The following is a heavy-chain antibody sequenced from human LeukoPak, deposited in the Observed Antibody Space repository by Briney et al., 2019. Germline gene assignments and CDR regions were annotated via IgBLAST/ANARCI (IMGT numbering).Heavy chain of an antibody. Sequence: GGSLRLSCAASGFSFSYYAMNWVRQAPGKRLEWVSGISDSGGSTYYADSVKGRFTISRDNSKTTLSLQMNSLRAEDTAVYYCAKCRGTTGGSVEYWGQGTLVTVSS. V-gene: IGHV3-23*01. J-gene: IGHJ4*02. CDR3: AKCRGTTGGSVEY. CDR2: ISDSGGST. CDR1: GFSFSYYA. D-gene: IGHD3-10*01.